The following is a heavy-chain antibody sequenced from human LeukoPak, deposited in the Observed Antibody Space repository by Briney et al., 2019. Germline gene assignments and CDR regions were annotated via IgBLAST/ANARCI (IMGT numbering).Heavy chain of an antibody. CDR3: AKDREGLSSGYDLEYFDY. D-gene: IGHD5-12*01. CDR1: GFTFSSYA. J-gene: IGHJ4*02. Sequence: GGSLRLSCAASGFTFSSYAMSWVRQAPGKGLEWVSAISGSGGSTYYADSVKGRFTISRDNFKNTLFLQMNSLRAEDTAVYYCAKDREGLSSGYDLEYFDYWGQGTLVTVSS. V-gene: IGHV3-23*01. CDR2: ISGSGGST.